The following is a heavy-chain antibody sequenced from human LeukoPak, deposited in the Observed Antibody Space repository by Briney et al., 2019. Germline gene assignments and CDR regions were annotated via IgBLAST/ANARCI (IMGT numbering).Heavy chain of an antibody. D-gene: IGHD3-22*01. CDR1: GGTFINYA. CDR2: IIPIFGTA. V-gene: IGHV1-69*13. J-gene: IGHJ4*02. CDR3: ARGWDYDSGGRPTAYVY. Sequence: SVKVSCKASGGTFINYAINWVRQAPGPGLEWMGGIIPIFGTANYAQKFQGRVTIIADESTSTVYMELNSLKSEDTAVYYCARGWDYDSGGRPTAYVYWGQGTLVTVSS.